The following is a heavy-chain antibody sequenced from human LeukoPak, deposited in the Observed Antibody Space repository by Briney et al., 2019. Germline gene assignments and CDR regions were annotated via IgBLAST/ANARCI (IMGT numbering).Heavy chain of an antibody. V-gene: IGHV4-39*01. D-gene: IGHD3-3*01. J-gene: IGHJ5*02. CDR2: IYYSGSA. CDR3: ARHLTIFGATTWFDP. Sequence: SETLSLTCTVSGGSISSSSYYWGWIRQPPGKGLEWIGSIYYSGSAYYNPSLKSRVTISVDTSKNQFSLKLSSVTAADTAVYYCARHLTIFGATTWFDPWAREPWSPSPQ. CDR1: GGSISSSSYY.